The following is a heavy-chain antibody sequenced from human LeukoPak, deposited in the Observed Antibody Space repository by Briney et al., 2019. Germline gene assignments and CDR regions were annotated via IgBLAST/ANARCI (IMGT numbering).Heavy chain of an antibody. J-gene: IGHJ4*02. V-gene: IGHV3-53*01. CDR2: IYSGGST. Sequence: GGSLRLSCAASGFTVSSNYMSWVRQAPGKGLEWVSVIYSGGSTYYADSVKGRFTISRDNSKNTLYLQMNSLRAEDTAVYYCAKETIVVVPAAPDYWGQGTLVTVSS. D-gene: IGHD2-2*01. CDR1: GFTVSSNY. CDR3: AKETIVVVPAAPDY.